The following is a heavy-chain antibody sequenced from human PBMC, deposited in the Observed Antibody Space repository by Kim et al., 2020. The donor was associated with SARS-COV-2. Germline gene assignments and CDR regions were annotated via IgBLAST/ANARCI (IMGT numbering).Heavy chain of an antibody. Sequence: SETLSRTCTVSGGSISSYYWSWIRQPPGKGLEWIGYIYYSGSTNYNPSLKSRVTISVDTSKNQFSLKPSSVTAADTAVYYCATRLHSSSWYYFDYWGQGT. CDR2: IYYSGST. CDR1: GGSISSYY. J-gene: IGHJ4*02. D-gene: IGHD6-13*01. V-gene: IGHV4-59*01. CDR3: ATRLHSSSWYYFDY.